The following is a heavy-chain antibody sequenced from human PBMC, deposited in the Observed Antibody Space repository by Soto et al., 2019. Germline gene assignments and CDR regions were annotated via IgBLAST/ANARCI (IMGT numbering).Heavy chain of an antibody. Sequence: QLQLQESGPGLVKPSETLSLTCSVSSASLSSSTYYWSWIRQPPGRGPEWIGSIYYSGNTYYKPSLKSRVRISIDTSRTQFSLKLTSVTAADTGVYYCASSSPFHYWGPGILVTVSS. V-gene: IGHV4-39*01. J-gene: IGHJ4*02. D-gene: IGHD6-6*01. CDR3: ASSSPFHY. CDR2: IYYSGNT. CDR1: SASLSSSTYY.